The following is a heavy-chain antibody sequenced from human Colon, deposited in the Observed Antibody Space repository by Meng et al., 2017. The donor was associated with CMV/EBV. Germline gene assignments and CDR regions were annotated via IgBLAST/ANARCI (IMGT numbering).Heavy chain of an antibody. Sequence: SCKTSGYTFRSSSINWVRQAPGQGLESLGGFIPQFGAATSAQKFQGRVKITTDESTSTAHMELINLRSEDTAVYYCARGGSIGWSNWGQGTLVTVSS. D-gene: IGHD3-3*02. CDR1: GYTFRSSS. CDR3: ARGGSIGWSN. V-gene: IGHV1-69*05. J-gene: IGHJ4*02. CDR2: FIPQFGAA.